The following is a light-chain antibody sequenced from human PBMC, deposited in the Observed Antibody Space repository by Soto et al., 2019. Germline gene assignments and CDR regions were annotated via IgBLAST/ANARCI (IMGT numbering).Light chain of an antibody. Sequence: EIGLTQSPATLPLSPGERTTLSCRASQSVSSYLAWYQQKPGQAPRLLIYDASNRATGIPARFSGSGSGTDFTLTISSLEPEDFAVYYCQQRSNWPLTFGGGTKVDIK. CDR2: DAS. J-gene: IGKJ4*01. V-gene: IGKV3-11*01. CDR1: QSVSSY. CDR3: QQRSNWPLT.